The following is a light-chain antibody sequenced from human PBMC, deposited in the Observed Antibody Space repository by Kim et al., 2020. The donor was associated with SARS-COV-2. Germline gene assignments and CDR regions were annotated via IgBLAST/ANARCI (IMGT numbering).Light chain of an antibody. V-gene: IGLV3-21*02. J-gene: IGLJ2*01. CDR2: DDR. Sequence: APGETARITWGGNNIASRSVHWYQQKPGQAPVLVMSDDRKRPSGIPERFSGSNSGNTAALTISRVEAGDEADYFCQVWDSNSDLVVFGGGTQLTVL. CDR3: QVWDSNSDLVV. CDR1: NIASRS.